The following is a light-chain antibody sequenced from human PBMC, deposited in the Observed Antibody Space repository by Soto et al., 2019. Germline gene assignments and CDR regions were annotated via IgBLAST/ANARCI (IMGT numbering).Light chain of an antibody. Sequence: RASQSISINVAWYQQKPGQAPRLLIYAASNRATGVPASFSGRWTGTDVTLPISSLQSEDFAANYGHQYKEAGTFGQGTRLEIK. J-gene: IGKJ5*01. CDR3: HQYKEAGT. CDR2: AAS. V-gene: IGKV3-15*01. CDR1: QSISIN.